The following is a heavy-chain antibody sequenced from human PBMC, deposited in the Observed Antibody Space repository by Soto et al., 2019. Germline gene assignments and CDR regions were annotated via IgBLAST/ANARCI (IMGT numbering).Heavy chain of an antibody. CDR1: GGSVSSGSYY. CDR3: ARDSGYSSGWPDAFDI. Sequence: SETLSLTCTVSGGSVSSGSYYWSWIRQPPGKGLEWIGYIYYSGSTNYNPSLKSRVTISVDTSKNQFSLELSSVTAADTAVYYCARDSGYSSGWPDAFDIWGQGTMVTVSS. J-gene: IGHJ3*02. CDR2: IYYSGST. D-gene: IGHD6-19*01. V-gene: IGHV4-61*01.